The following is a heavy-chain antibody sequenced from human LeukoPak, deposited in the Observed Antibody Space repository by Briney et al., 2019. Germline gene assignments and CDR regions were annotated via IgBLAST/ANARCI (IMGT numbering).Heavy chain of an antibody. Sequence: ASVKVSCKASGYTFSGYYMHWVRQAPGQGLEWMGWINPNSGGTKSAQKFQGRVTMTRDTSIRTAYMELSRLRSDDTAVYYCATSPRQTTVIRGGVYYWGQGTLVTVSS. D-gene: IGHD4-11*01. CDR3: ATSPRQTTVIRGGVYY. CDR1: GYTFSGYY. V-gene: IGHV1-2*02. CDR2: INPNSGGT. J-gene: IGHJ4*02.